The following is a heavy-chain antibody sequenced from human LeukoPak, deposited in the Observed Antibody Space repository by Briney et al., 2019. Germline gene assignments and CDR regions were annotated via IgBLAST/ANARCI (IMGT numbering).Heavy chain of an antibody. V-gene: IGHV1-18*01. CDR3: ARRYCSSTSCPSYYYYYGMDV. D-gene: IGHD2-2*01. CDR1: GYTFTSYG. CDR2: ISAYNGNT. Sequence: GASVKVSCKAPGYTFTSYGISWVRQAPGQGLEWMGWISAYNGNTNYARKLQGRVTMTTDTSTSTAYMELRSLRSDDTAVYYCARRYCSSTSCPSYYYYYGMDVWGQGTTVAVSS. J-gene: IGHJ6*02.